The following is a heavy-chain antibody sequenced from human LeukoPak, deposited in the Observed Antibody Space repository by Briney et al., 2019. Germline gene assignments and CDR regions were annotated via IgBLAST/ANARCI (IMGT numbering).Heavy chain of an antibody. D-gene: IGHD3-3*01. CDR2: ISAYKGNT. CDR1: GYTFTSYG. CDR3: AIDLERGLRFKRGYYYYGMDV. V-gene: IGHV1-18*01. J-gene: IGHJ6*02. Sequence: GASVKVSCKASGYTFTSYGISWVRQAPGQGLEWMGWISAYKGNTNYAQKLPGRVTMTTDTSTRTAYMELRSLRSDDTAVYYCAIDLERGLRFKRGYYYYGMDVWGQGTTVTVSS.